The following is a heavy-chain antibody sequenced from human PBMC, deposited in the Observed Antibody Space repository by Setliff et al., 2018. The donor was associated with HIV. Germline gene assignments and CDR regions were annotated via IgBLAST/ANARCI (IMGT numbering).Heavy chain of an antibody. J-gene: IGHJ4*02. Sequence: SETLSLTCTVSGGSISSDYWSWIRQPPGKGLEWIGYVYHSGSTNYNPSLKSRVTISVDTSKNQFSLNLNSVTAADTAVYYCARAISAAGIAPFDFWGQGTLVTVSS. CDR3: ARAISAAGIAPFDF. V-gene: IGHV4-59*01. D-gene: IGHD6-13*01. CDR2: VYHSGST. CDR1: GGSISSDY.